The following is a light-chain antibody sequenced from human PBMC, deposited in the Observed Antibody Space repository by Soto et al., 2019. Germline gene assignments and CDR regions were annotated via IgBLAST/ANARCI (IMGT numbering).Light chain of an antibody. V-gene: IGLV2-8*01. Sequence: QSALTQPPSASGSPGQSVTISCTGTSSDVGGYKYVSWYQHHPGKAPKLMIYEVSKRPSGVPDRFSGSKSGNTASLTVSGRQAEDEADYYCSSYAGSNNVVFGGGTKLTVL. J-gene: IGLJ2*01. CDR1: SSDVGGYKY. CDR2: EVS. CDR3: SSYAGSNNVV.